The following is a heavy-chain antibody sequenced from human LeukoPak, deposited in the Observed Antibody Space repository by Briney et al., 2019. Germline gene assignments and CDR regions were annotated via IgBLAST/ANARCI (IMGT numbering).Heavy chain of an antibody. J-gene: IGHJ4*02. V-gene: IGHV4-59*01. CDR2: IYYSGST. CDR1: GGSISSYY. Sequence: PSETLSLTCTVSGGSISSYYWSWIRQPPGKGLEWIGYIYYSGSTNYNPSLESRVTISVDTSKNQFSLKLSSVTAADTAVYYCARGGVLDYWGQGTLVTVSS. D-gene: IGHD6-6*01. CDR3: ARGGVLDY.